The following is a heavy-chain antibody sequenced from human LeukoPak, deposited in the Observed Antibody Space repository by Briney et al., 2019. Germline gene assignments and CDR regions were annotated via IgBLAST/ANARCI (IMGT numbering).Heavy chain of an antibody. J-gene: IGHJ4*02. CDR3: ARGGYCSGGSCSSVFDY. CDR2: INGNGGNT. D-gene: IGHD2-15*01. Sequence: GASLRLSCAASGFPFSSYAMSWVRQPPGKGLEWVSGINGNGGNTYYADSVRGRFTISRDNAKNSLYLQMNSLRVEDTALYHCARGGYCSGGSCSSVFDYWGQGTLVTVSS. V-gene: IGHV3-20*01. CDR1: GFPFSSYA.